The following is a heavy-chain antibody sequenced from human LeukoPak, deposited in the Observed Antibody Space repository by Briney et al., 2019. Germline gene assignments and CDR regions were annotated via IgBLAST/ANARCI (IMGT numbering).Heavy chain of an antibody. J-gene: IGHJ5*02. D-gene: IGHD1-1*01. CDR1: GFTFRTSA. Sequence: GGSLRLPCAASGFTFRTSAMSWVRQAPGKGLEWVSSISGNAHSTYYADSVKGRFTISRDNSNNTLYLQMNSLRAEDTAVYYCATDLRTPSAWGQGALVTVSS. V-gene: IGHV3-23*01. CDR2: ISGNAHST. CDR3: ATDLRTPSA.